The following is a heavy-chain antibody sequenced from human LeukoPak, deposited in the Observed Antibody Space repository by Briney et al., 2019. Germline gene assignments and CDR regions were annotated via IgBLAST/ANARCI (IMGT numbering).Heavy chain of an antibody. Sequence: PGGSLRLSCAASGFTFRNYGMHWVRQAPGKGLEWVAVIFYDGSNKYYADSVKGRLTISRDNSNNTLYLQMNSLGAEDTALYYCARDQRSSWYDFWGQGTLVTVSS. J-gene: IGHJ5*01. CDR3: ARDQRSSWYDF. V-gene: IGHV3-33*01. CDR2: IFYDGSNK. D-gene: IGHD1-26*01. CDR1: GFTFRNYG.